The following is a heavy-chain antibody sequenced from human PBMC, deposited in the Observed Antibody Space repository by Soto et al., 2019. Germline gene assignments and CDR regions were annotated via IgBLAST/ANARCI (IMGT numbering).Heavy chain of an antibody. CDR1: GGSFSDYY. CDR3: AREWWSGSLIGGSL. J-gene: IGHJ4*02. D-gene: IGHD3-3*01. Sequence: QVQLQQWGAGLLKPSETLSLTCPVNGGSFSDYYWTWIRQPPGKGLEWIGEVNHGGSTHYNPSLKSRGSISVDTSKKQFSLNLTCVTAADTAVYYCAREWWSGSLIGGSLGGEGTLVTVSS. CDR2: VNHGGST. V-gene: IGHV4-34*01.